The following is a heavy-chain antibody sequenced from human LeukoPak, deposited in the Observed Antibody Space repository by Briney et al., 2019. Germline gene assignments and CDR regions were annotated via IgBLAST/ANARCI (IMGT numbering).Heavy chain of an antibody. CDR2: INWNGGST. Sequence: GGSLRLSCAASGFTFDDYGMSWVRQAPGKGLEWVSGINWNGGSTGYADSVKGRFTISRDNAKNSLYLQMNSLRAEDTALYYCAREFDSIGYYPPRDYWGQGTLVTVSS. CDR3: AREFDSIGYYPPRDY. D-gene: IGHD3-22*01. CDR1: GFTFDDYG. V-gene: IGHV3-20*04. J-gene: IGHJ4*02.